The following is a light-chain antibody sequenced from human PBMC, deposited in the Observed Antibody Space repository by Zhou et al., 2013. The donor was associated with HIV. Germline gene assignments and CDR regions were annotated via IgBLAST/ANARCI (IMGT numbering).Light chain of an antibody. Sequence: EIVLTQSPGTLSLSPGERGTLPCRASQNIAGNYLAWYQQKPGQAPRLLIYGASTKTTGIPDRFSGSGSGTDFTLTISRLELEDFAVYYCQHYGNSPSFGQGTKVEIK. J-gene: IGKJ1*01. CDR2: GAS. CDR1: QNIAGNY. CDR3: QHYGNSPS. V-gene: IGKV3-20*01.